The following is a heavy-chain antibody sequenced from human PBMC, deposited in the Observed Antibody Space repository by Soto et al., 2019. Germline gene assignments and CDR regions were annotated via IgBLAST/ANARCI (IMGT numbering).Heavy chain of an antibody. D-gene: IGHD1-1*01. Sequence: SETLSLTCTVSGGSISSDNCLWGWIRQPPGKGLEWIGNIYYRGTTYYNPSLKSRVTISVDTSKNQFSLKPSSVTAADTAVYYCARSNEAFDYWGQGTLVIVSS. V-gene: IGHV4-39*07. J-gene: IGHJ4*02. CDR2: IYYRGTT. CDR3: ARSNEAFDY. CDR1: GGSISSDNCL.